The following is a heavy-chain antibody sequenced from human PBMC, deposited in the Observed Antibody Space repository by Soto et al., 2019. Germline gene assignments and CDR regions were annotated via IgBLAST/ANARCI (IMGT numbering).Heavy chain of an antibody. CDR2: IDPSDSYT. CDR1: GYSFTSYC. D-gene: IGHD2-2*01. V-gene: IGHV5-10-1*01. CDR3: ARQHIVGGKAAMRFASGMGL. J-gene: IGHJ3*01. Sequence: GDSLKLSCKGSGYSFTSYCISWVRQMPGKGLEWMGRIDPSDSYTNYSPSFQGHVTISADKSISTAYLQWSSLKASDTAMYYCARQHIVGGKAAMRFASGMGLSGKWTMATVS.